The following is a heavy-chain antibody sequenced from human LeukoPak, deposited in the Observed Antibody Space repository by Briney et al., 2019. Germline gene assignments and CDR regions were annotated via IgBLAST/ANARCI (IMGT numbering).Heavy chain of an antibody. CDR2: INPSGGST. D-gene: IGHD2-21*02. Sequence: ASVTVSCKASGYTFTSYYMHWVRQAPGQGLERMGIINPSGGSTSYAQKFQGRVTMTRDTSTSTVYMELSSLRSEDTAVYYCASSEVVTAIPGPWGQGTLVTVSS. V-gene: IGHV1-46*01. J-gene: IGHJ5*02. CDR3: ASSEVVTAIPGP. CDR1: GYTFTSYY.